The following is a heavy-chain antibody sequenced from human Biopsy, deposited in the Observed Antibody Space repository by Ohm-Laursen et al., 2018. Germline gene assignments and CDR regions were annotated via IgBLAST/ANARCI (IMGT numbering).Heavy chain of an antibody. D-gene: IGHD4/OR15-4a*01. Sequence: TLSLTCAVDGGSFSGYDWTWIRQPPGKGPEWVGEFSHTGTTIYNPSLKSRLTISVDKSKNHFSLRLTSVTAADTATYFCARGPYGDNAGAFDVWGQGTVVTVSS. CDR3: ARGPYGDNAGAFDV. V-gene: IGHV4-34*01. CDR2: FSHTGTT. CDR1: GGSFSGYD. J-gene: IGHJ3*01.